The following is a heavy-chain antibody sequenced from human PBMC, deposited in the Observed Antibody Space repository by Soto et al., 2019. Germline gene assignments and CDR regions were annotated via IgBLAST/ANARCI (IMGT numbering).Heavy chain of an antibody. CDR1: GGSISSYY. CDR2: IYYSGST. V-gene: IGHV4-59*08. D-gene: IGHD6-19*01. J-gene: IGHJ4*02. CDR3: ARLISSGGPPDS. Sequence: QVQLQESGPGLVKPSETLSLTCTVSGGSISSYYWSWIRQPPGKGLEWIGYIYYSGSTNYNPSLKSRVTISVDAPKNQFSLKLTTVTAADTAVYYCARLISSGGPPDSWGQGTLVTVSS.